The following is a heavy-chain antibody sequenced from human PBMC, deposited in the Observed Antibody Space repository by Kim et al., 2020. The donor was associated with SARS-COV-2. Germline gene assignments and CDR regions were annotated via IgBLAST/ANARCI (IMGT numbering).Heavy chain of an antibody. Sequence: GGSLRLSCAASGFTFSSYAMSWVRQAPGKGLEWVSAISGSGGSTYYADSVKGRFTISRDNSKNTLYLQMNSLRAEDTAVYYCAKPISYSSGWYGGFGGWGQGTLVTVSS. CDR2: ISGSGGST. J-gene: IGHJ4*02. CDR3: AKPISYSSGWYGGFGG. V-gene: IGHV3-23*01. D-gene: IGHD6-19*01. CDR1: GFTFSSYA.